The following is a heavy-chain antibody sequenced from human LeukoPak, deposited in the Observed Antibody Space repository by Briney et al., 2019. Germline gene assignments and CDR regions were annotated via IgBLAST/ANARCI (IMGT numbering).Heavy chain of an antibody. J-gene: IGHJ6*03. Sequence: ETLSLTCTVSGGSIRSSTFYWGWIRQAPGKGLEWVSVIYSGGSTYYADSVRGRFTISRDNSKNTLYLQMNSLRAEDTAVYYCAREAGPYYYYMDVWGKGTTVTVSS. CDR2: IYSGGST. V-gene: IGHV3-53*01. CDR3: AREAGPYYYYMDV. CDR1: GGSIRSSTFY.